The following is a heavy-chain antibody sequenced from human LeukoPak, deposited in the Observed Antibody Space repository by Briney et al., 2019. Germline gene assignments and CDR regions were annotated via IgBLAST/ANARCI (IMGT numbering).Heavy chain of an antibody. D-gene: IGHD6-13*01. CDR3: AKDAAGPEY. V-gene: IGHV3-23*01. CDR2: ISAGGGST. Sequence: PGGSLRLSCAASGLTFSDYSMTWVRKAPGQGLFWVSGISAGGGSTYYADSVKGRFTISRDDSRNTLYLQMISLRAEDTAVYYCAKDAAGPEYWGQGTLVTVSS. CDR1: GLTFSDYS. J-gene: IGHJ4*02.